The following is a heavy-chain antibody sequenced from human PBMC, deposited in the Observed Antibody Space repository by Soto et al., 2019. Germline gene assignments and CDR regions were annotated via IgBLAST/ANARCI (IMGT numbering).Heavy chain of an antibody. CDR3: AKRSLIAVACPSYYFDY. V-gene: IGHV3-23*01. CDR1: GFTFSSYA. CDR2: ISGSGGST. J-gene: IGHJ4*02. Sequence: EVQLLESGGGLVQPGGSLRLSCAASGFTFSSYAMSWFRQAPGKGLEWVSAISGSGGSTYYADSVKGRFTISRDNSNNTLYLQRNSLRAEDTAVYYCAKRSLIAVACPSYYFDYWGQGTLVTVSS. D-gene: IGHD6-19*01.